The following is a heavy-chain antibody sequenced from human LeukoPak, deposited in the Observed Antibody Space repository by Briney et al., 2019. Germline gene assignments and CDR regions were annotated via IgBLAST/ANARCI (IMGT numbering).Heavy chain of an antibody. J-gene: IGHJ4*02. Sequence: SVKVSCKASGYTFTSYGISWVRQAPGQGLEWMGRIIPILGIANYAQKFQGRVTITADKSTSTAYMELSSLRSEDTAVYYCARDPIAIFGVVSPDYWGQGTLVTVSS. CDR2: IIPILGIA. CDR3: ARDPIAIFGVVSPDY. V-gene: IGHV1-69*04. CDR1: GYTFTSYG. D-gene: IGHD3-3*01.